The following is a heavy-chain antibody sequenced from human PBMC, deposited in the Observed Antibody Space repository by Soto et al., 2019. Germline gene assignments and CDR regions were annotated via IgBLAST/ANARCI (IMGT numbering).Heavy chain of an antibody. CDR2: ISAYNGNT. Sequence: GASVKVSCKASGYTFTSYGISWVRQAPGQGLEWMGWISAYNGNTNYAQKLQGRVTMTTDTSTSTAYMELRSLRSDDTAVYYCARDADDIVVVVATEYWGQGTLVTVSS. V-gene: IGHV1-18*01. CDR3: ARDADDIVVVVATEY. CDR1: GYTFTSYG. D-gene: IGHD2-15*01. J-gene: IGHJ4*02.